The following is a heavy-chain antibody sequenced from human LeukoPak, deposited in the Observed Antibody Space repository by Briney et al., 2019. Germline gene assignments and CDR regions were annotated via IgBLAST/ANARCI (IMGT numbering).Heavy chain of an antibody. J-gene: IGHJ5*02. D-gene: IGHD3-3*01. CDR3: AKGPEGRITIFGVVIYNCFDP. CDR2: IIPIFGTA. Sequence: SVKVSRKASGGTFSSYAISWVRQAPGQGLEWMGGIIPIFGTANHAQKFQGRVTITADESTSTVYMELSSLRSEDTAVYYCAKGPEGRITIFGVVIYNCFDPWGQGTLVTVSS. CDR1: GGTFSSYA. V-gene: IGHV1-69*13.